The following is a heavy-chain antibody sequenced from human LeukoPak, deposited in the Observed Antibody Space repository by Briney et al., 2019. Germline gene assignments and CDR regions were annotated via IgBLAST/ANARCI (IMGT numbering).Heavy chain of an antibody. CDR1: GFTFSNYW. J-gene: IGHJ4*02. Sequence: GGSLRLSCAASGFTFSNYWMSWVRQAPGKELEWVANIKQDGSEIYYVDSVKGRFAISRDNAKNSLYLQMNSLGAEDTAVYYCARVFSSCPDYWGQGTLVTVSS. CDR3: ARVFSSCPDY. V-gene: IGHV3-7*01. D-gene: IGHD2-2*01. CDR2: IKQDGSEI.